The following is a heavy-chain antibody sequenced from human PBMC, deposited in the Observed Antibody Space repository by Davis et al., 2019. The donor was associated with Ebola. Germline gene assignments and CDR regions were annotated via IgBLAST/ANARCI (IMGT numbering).Heavy chain of an antibody. Sequence: PSETLSLTCAVYGGSFSGYYWSWIRQPPGKGLEWIGEINHSGSTNYNPSLKSRVTISVDTSKNQFSLKLSSVTAADTAVYYCARGRRSSWTYYYYYGMDVWGQGTTVTVSS. CDR2: INHSGST. J-gene: IGHJ6*02. V-gene: IGHV4-34*01. CDR1: GGSFSGYY. D-gene: IGHD6-13*01. CDR3: ARGRRSSWTYYYYYGMDV.